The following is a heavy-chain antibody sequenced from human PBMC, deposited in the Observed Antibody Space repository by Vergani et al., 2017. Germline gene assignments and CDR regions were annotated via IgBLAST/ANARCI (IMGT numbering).Heavy chain of an antibody. CDR1: GFSFSSHA. CDR3: AKAGSVTSGSLQYNCYMDV. CDR2: ISNDGSKK. J-gene: IGHJ6*03. Sequence: QVQLAESGGGRVPPGRSLRLSCAASGFSFSSHAIHWVRQAPGKGLGWVAVISNDGSKKYYADSVKGRFTISRDNSKNTLDLQMNSLRTQDTAVYYCAKAGSVTSGSLQYNCYMDVWGKGTTVTVS. D-gene: IGHD3-10*01. V-gene: IGHV3-30*18.